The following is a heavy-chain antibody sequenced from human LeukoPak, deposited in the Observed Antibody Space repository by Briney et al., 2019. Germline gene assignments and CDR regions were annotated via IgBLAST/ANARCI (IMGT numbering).Heavy chain of an antibody. J-gene: IGHJ4*02. CDR2: IYYSGST. V-gene: IGHV4-59*12. CDR3: ARDGTTVT. CDR1: GGSISSYY. D-gene: IGHD4-17*01. Sequence: SETLSLTCTVSGGSISSYYWSWIRQPPGKGLEWIGYIYYSGSTYYNPSLKSRVTISVDTSKNQFSLKLSSVTAADTAVYYCARDGTTVTWGQGTLVTVSS.